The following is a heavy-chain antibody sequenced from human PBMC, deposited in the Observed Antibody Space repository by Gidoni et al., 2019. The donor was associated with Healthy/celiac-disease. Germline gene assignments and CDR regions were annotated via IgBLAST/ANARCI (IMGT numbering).Heavy chain of an antibody. V-gene: IGHV3-23*01. CDR3: AKDLDYDFWSGFNWFDP. D-gene: IGHD3-3*01. CDR2: ISGSGGST. CDR1: GFTFSSYA. J-gene: IGHJ5*02. Sequence: EVQLLESGGGLVQPGGSLRLSCAASGFTFSSYAMSWVRQAPGKGLGWVSAISGSGGSTYYADSVKGRFTISRDNSKNTLYLQMNSLRAEDTAVYYCAKDLDYDFWSGFNWFDPWGQGTLVTVSS.